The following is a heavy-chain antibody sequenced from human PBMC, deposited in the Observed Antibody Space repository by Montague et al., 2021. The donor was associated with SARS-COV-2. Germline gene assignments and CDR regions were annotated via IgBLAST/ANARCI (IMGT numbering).Heavy chain of an antibody. V-gene: IGHV4-4*07. J-gene: IGHJ6*02. D-gene: IGHD4-17*01. CDR1: GEPISGFF. CDR3: ARDYGDYSYYYGLDV. Sequence: SETLSLICSVSGEPISGFFWNWIRQPAGKGLEWIGRIYSSGSTNYNPSLKSRVTMSVDTSKNQFSLKVSSVTAADTAVYYCARDYGDYSYYYGLDVWGQGTTVTVSS. CDR2: IYSSGST.